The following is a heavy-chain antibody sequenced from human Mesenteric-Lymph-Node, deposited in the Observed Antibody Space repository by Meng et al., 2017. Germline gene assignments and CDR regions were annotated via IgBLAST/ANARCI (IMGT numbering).Heavy chain of an antibody. D-gene: IGHD3-9*01. CDR2: IIPIFGTA. CDR3: ARSYYDILTGYYQYTQYVKYGMDV. J-gene: IGHJ6*02. Sequence: SVKVSCKASGYTFTSYGISWVRQAPGQGLEWMGGIIPIFGTANYAQKFQGRVTITADKSTSTAYMELSSLRSEDTAVYYCARSYYDILTGYYQYTQYVKYGMDVWGQGITVTVSS. CDR1: GYTFTSYG. V-gene: IGHV1-69*06.